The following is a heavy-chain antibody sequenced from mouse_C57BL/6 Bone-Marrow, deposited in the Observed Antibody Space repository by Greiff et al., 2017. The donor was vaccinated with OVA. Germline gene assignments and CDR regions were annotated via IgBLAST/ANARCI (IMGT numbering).Heavy chain of an antibody. CDR3: ARGGVFITTVVAPFAY. V-gene: IGHV1-7*01. J-gene: IGHJ3*01. CDR1: GYTFTSYW. D-gene: IGHD1-1*01. Sequence: QVQLQQSGAELAKPGASVKLSCKASGYTFTSYWMHWVKQRPGQGLEWIGYINPSSGYTKYNQKFKDKATLTADNSSSTAYMQLSSLTYEDSAVYYCARGGVFITTVVAPFAYWGQGALVTVSA. CDR2: INPSSGYT.